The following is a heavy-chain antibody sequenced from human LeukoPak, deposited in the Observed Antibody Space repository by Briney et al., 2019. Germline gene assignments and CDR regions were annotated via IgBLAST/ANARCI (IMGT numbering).Heavy chain of an antibody. J-gene: IGHJ3*02. CDR2: ISAYNGNT. CDR1: GYTFTSYG. V-gene: IGHV1-18*01. Sequence: GASVKVSCKASGYTFTSYGISWVRQAPGQGLEWMGWISAYNGNTNYAQKLQGRVTMTTDTSTSTAYRELRSLRSDDTAVYYCARDPSYYDILTGYRDAFDIWGQGTMVTVSS. D-gene: IGHD3-9*01. CDR3: ARDPSYYDILTGYRDAFDI.